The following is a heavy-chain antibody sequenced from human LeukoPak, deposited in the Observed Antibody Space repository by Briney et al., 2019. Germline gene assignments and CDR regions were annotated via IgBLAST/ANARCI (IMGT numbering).Heavy chain of an antibody. D-gene: IGHD2-8*01. V-gene: IGHV5-51*01. Sequence: GESLKISCKGSGYRFTSYWISWVRQMPGKGLEWMGIIYPGDSDTRYSPSFQGQVTISADKSISTAYLQWSSLKASDTAMYYCARRDCTNGVCYFHFDYWGQGTLVTVSS. CDR3: ARRDCTNGVCYFHFDY. CDR1: GYRFTSYW. CDR2: IYPGDSDT. J-gene: IGHJ4*02.